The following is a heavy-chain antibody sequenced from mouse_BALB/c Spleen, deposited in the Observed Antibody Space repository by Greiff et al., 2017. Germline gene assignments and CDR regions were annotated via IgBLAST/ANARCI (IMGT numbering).Heavy chain of an antibody. D-gene: IGHD1-1*01. Sequence: VQLQQPGAELVMPGASVKMSCKASGYTFTDYWMHWVKQRPGQGLEWIGAIDTSDSYTSYNQKFKGKATLTVDESSSTAYMQLSSLTSEDSAVYYCAREDRHYYCRVYWGQGTTLTVSS. J-gene: IGHJ2*01. CDR1: GYTFTDYW. CDR2: IDTSDSYT. CDR3: AREDRHYYCRVY. V-gene: IGHV1-69*01.